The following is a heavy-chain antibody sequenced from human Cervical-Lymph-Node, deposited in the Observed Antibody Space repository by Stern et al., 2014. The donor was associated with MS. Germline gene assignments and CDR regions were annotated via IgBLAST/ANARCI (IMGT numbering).Heavy chain of an antibody. D-gene: IGHD4-17*01. V-gene: IGHV1-69*06. J-gene: IGHJ6*02. CDR1: GGTFSNYA. CDR3: ASPLTATAVPFGYYGMDV. Sequence: VQLVESGAEVKKPGSSVKVSCKASGGTFSNYATSWVRQAPGQGLEWMGGIAPLFGKPNYAQKVHGRVTITADKSKSPAYLEPCSLRSEDTAVYYCASPLTATAVPFGYYGMDVWGQGTTVTVS. CDR2: IAPLFGKP.